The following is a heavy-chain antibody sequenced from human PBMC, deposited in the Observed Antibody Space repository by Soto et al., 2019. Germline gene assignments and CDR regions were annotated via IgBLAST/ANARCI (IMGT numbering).Heavy chain of an antibody. CDR2: IYHSGST. Sequence: PSETLSLTCAVSGGSISSSNWWSWVRPPPGKGLEWIGEIYHSGSTNYNPSLKSRVTISVDKSKNQFSLKLSSVTAADTAVYYCARDLKEFRSVPYYDFWSGYPTGGYWFDPWGQGTLVTVSS. CDR1: GGSISSSNW. D-gene: IGHD3-3*01. V-gene: IGHV4-4*02. CDR3: ARDLKEFRSVPYYDFWSGYPTGGYWFDP. J-gene: IGHJ5*02.